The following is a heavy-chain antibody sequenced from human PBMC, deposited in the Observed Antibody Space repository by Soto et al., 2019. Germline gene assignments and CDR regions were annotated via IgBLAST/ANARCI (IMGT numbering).Heavy chain of an antibody. J-gene: IGHJ6*02. CDR3: ARQGVGAYGMDV. Sequence: PGESLKISCNGSGYSFTSYWISWVRQMPGKGLEWMGRIDPSDSYTNYSPSFQGHVTISADKSISTAYLQWSSLKASDTAMYYCARQGVGAYGMDVWGQGTTVTVSS. CDR2: IDPSDSYT. D-gene: IGHD1-26*01. CDR1: GYSFTSYW. V-gene: IGHV5-10-1*01.